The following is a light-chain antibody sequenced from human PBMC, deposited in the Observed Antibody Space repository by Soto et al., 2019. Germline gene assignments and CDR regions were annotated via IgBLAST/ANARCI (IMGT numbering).Light chain of an antibody. CDR1: ESVRDE. J-gene: IGKJ5*01. CDR2: DSS. V-gene: IGKV3-11*01. Sequence: EIVLTQSPGTLSLSPGERATLSCRASESVRDELGWYQQRPGQAPRLLIFDSSNRATGIPARFSGSGYGTDFTLSISSLEPEDFAVYYCQQRLSWPITFGQGTRLE. CDR3: QQRLSWPIT.